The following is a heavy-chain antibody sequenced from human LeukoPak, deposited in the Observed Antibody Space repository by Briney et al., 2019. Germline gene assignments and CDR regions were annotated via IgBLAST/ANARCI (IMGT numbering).Heavy chain of an antibody. CDR3: ARERYYYGSGSYFDY. CDR1: GGSISSYC. J-gene: IGHJ4*02. CDR2: IYYAGST. V-gene: IGHV4-59*12. Sequence: SETLSLTCTVSGGSISSYCWSWIRQPPGKELEWIGYIYYAGSTNYNPSLKSRVTISVDTSKNQFSLKLSSVTAADTAVYYCARERYYYGSGSYFDYWGQGTLVTVSS. D-gene: IGHD3-10*01.